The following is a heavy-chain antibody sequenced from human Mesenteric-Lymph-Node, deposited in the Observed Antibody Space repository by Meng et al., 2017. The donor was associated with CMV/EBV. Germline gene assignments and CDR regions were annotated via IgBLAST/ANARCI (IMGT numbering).Heavy chain of an antibody. J-gene: IGHJ6*02. V-gene: IGHV1-69*05. CDR1: GGTFSSYA. D-gene: IGHD3-3*01. CDR2: IIPIFGTA. Sequence: SVKVSCKASGGTFSSYAIIWVRQAPGQGLEWMGGIIPIFGTANYAQKFQGRVTITTDDSTSRAYRERNSLRSEDTAVYYFARNYDGWSGYPKKRYYYGMDVWGQGTKVTVSS. CDR3: ARNYDGWSGYPKKRYYYGMDV.